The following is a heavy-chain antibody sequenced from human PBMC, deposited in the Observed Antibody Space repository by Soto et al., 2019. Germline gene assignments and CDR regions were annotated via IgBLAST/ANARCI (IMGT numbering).Heavy chain of an antibody. CDR2: INAGNGNT. CDR1: GYTFTSYA. V-gene: IGHV1-3*01. D-gene: IGHD3-9*01. Sequence: GASVKVSCKASGYTFTSYARHWVRQAPGQRLEWMGWINAGNGNTKYSQKFQGRVTITRDTSASTAYMELSSLRSEDTAVYYCARAHYDILTGYSLNWFDPWGQGTLVTVSS. J-gene: IGHJ5*02. CDR3: ARAHYDILTGYSLNWFDP.